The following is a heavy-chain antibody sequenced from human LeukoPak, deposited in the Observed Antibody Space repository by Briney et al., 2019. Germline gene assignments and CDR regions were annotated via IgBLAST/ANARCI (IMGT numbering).Heavy chain of an antibody. Sequence: GGSLRLSCAASGFTFSDYWMHWVRHAPGKGLVWVSRIISDGSGTDYAASVKGRFTISRDNAKNTLYLQMNSLRAEDTAVYYCVRDGAAATPFDHWGQGTLVTVSS. V-gene: IGHV3-74*01. D-gene: IGHD6-25*01. J-gene: IGHJ4*02. CDR2: IISDGSGT. CDR1: GFTFSDYW. CDR3: VRDGAAATPFDH.